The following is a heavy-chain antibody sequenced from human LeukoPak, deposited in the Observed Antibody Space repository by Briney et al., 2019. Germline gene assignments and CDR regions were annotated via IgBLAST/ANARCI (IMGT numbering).Heavy chain of an antibody. CDR2: ISSSSSYI. CDR1: GITLSNYT. V-gene: IGHV3-21*01. Sequence: GGSLRLSCVVSGITLSNYTMSWVRQAPGKGLEWVSSISSSSSYIHYADSVKGRFTISRDNAKNSLYLQMNSLRAEDTAVYYCARGLRGFGEFPDYWGQGTLVTVSS. D-gene: IGHD3-10*01. J-gene: IGHJ4*02. CDR3: ARGLRGFGEFPDY.